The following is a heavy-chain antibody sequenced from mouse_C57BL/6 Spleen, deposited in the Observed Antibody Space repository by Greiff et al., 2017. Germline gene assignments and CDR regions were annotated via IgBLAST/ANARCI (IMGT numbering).Heavy chain of an antibody. CDR2: INPGSGGT. CDR3: ARGDYGSNRYAMDY. CDR1: GYAFTNYL. D-gene: IGHD1-1*01. J-gene: IGHJ4*01. V-gene: IGHV1-54*01. Sequence: QVQLKESGAELVRPGTSVKVSCKASGYAFTNYLIEWVKQRPGQGLEWIGVINPGSGGTNYNEKFKGKATLTADESSRTAYMQLRSLTSEASAVYFCARGDYGSNRYAMDYWGQGTSVTVSS.